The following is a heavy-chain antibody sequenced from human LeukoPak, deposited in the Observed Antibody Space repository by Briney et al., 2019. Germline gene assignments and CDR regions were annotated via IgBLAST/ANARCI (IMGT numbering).Heavy chain of an antibody. CDR3: ARYYYDSSGFSYFDS. CDR1: GGSISSYY. V-gene: IGHV4-59*01. J-gene: IGHJ4*02. D-gene: IGHD3-22*01. Sequence: PSETLSLTCTVSGGSISSYYWSWIRQPPGKGLEWIGYIYYSGSTNYNPSLKSRVTISVDKSKNQFSLKLSSVNAADTAVYYCARYYYDSSGFSYFDSWGQGTLVTVSS. CDR2: IYYSGST.